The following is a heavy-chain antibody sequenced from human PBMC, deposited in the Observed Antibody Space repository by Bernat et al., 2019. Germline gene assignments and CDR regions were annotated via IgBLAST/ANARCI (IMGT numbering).Heavy chain of an antibody. D-gene: IGHD3-10*01. CDR2: IRHDGSNN. CDR3: AKELYYGSESYYKVGGFDY. Sequence: QVQLVESGGGVVQPGGSLRLSCAASGFTFSTYGMHWVRQAPGKGLEWVAFIRHDGSNNYYADSVKGRFTISKDNSKNTLHLQMNSLRVDDTAFYYCAKELYYGSESYYKVGGFDYWGQGTLVTVSS. J-gene: IGHJ4*02. V-gene: IGHV3-30*02. CDR1: GFTFSTYG.